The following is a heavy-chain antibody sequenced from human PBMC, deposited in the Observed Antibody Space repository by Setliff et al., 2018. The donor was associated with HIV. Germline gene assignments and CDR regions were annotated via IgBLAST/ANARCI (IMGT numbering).Heavy chain of an antibody. CDR1: GYTFATYP. CDR3: ARNQGDSSGWYAGDY. CDR2: INTSGGSA. V-gene: IGHV1-46*01. D-gene: IGHD6-19*01. J-gene: IGHJ4*01. Sequence: ASVKVSCKASGYTFATYPMHWVRQAPGQGLEWMGVINTSGGSAGYAEKFRGRVTMTRDTSTNTVYMDLRNLRSEDTAVYYCARNQGDSSGWYAGDYWGHGTLVIVSS.